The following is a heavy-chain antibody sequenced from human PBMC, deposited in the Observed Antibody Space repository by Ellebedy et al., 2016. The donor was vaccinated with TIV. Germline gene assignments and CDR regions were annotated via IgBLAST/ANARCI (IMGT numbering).Heavy chain of an antibody. J-gene: IGHJ4*02. V-gene: IGHV1-24*01. CDR1: GYTLSEIT. D-gene: IGHD2-15*01. CDR2: FDPEDGET. CDR3: ATAGGRLLPDFDS. Sequence: ASVKVSXXATGYTLSEITVHWVRQAPGKGLEWMGGFDPEDGETISAQKFQGRVSMTEDPSIDTAYMELNSLRSEDTAVYYCATAGGRLLPDFDSWGQGTLVTVSS.